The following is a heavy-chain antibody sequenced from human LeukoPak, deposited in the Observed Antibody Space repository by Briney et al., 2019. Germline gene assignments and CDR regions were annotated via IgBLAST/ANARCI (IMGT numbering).Heavy chain of an antibody. Sequence: TSETLSLTCTVSGGSISSGTYYWGWIRQPPGKGLEWIGSIYHSGNAYYNQSLMSRVTISVDTSKNQFSLEVSSATAADTAVYYCARDLRGAYMDCFDYWGQGTLVTVSS. D-gene: IGHD3-16*01. V-gene: IGHV4-39*07. J-gene: IGHJ4*02. CDR3: ARDLRGAYMDCFDY. CDR1: GGSISSGTYY. CDR2: IYHSGNA.